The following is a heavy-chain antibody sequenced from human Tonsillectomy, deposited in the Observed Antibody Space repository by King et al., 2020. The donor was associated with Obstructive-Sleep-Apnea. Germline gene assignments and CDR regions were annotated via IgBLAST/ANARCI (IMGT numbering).Heavy chain of an antibody. D-gene: IGHD2-8*02. Sequence: QLQESGPGLVKPSETLSLTCTVSGGSISSSSYYWGWIRQPPGQGLEWIGSIYYSGSTYYNPSLKSRVTISVDTSTNQFSLKLSSLTAADPAVYYCAXXRTGXXRYFDYWXQGTXVTVSS. J-gene: IGHJ4*02. CDR2: IYYSGST. CDR3: AXXRTGXXRYFDY. V-gene: IGHV4-39*07. CDR1: GGSISSSSYY.